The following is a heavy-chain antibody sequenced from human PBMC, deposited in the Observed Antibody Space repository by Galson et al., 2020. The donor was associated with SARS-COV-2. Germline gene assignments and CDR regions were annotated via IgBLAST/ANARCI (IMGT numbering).Heavy chain of an antibody. CDR1: GYTFTGYY. V-gene: IGHV1-2*02. CDR3: ARVPGDFDWLGAFDI. Sequence: ASVQVSCKASGYTFTGYYMHWVRQAPGQGLEWMGWINPNSGGTNYAQKFQGRVTMTRDTTISTAYMELSRLRSDDTAVYYCARVPGDFDWLGAFDIWGQGTMVTVSS. D-gene: IGHD3-9*01. CDR2: INPNSGGT. J-gene: IGHJ3*02.